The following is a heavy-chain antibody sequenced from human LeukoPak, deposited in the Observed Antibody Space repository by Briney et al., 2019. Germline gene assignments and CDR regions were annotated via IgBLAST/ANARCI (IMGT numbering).Heavy chain of an antibody. CDR1: GYTFTGYY. CDR2: SNPSGGST. Sequence: ASVKVSCKASGYTFTGYYMHWVRQAPGQGLEWMGISNPSGGSTGYAQKFQGRVTMTRDMSTSTDYMELSSLRSEDTAIYYCARDNSVGDNAWWFDPWGQGTLVTVSS. CDR3: ARDNSVGDNAWWFDP. V-gene: IGHV1-46*01. J-gene: IGHJ5*02. D-gene: IGHD1-26*01.